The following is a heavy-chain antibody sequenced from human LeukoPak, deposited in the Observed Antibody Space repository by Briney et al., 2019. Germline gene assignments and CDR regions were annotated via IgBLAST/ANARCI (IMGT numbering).Heavy chain of an antibody. Sequence: PGGSLRLSCAASEFIFSSYWMHWVRQAPGQGLVLVAHINTDGTRTGYADSVKVRFTVSRDNTKSTLYVQMNSLRAEDTAVYYCARGRDCSGDSCSSILGFDIWGQGTMVTVSS. J-gene: IGHJ3*02. CDR3: ARGRDCSGDSCSSILGFDI. CDR2: INTDGTRT. D-gene: IGHD2-15*01. CDR1: EFIFSSYW. V-gene: IGHV3-74*01.